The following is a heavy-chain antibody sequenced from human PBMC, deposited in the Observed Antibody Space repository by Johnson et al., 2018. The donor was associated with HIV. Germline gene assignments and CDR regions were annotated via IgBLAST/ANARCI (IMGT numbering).Heavy chain of an antibody. J-gene: IGHJ3*02. CDR2: IWHDGRDV. CDR3: AKDQHGPLVPTVMRDDAFDI. CDR1: GFTFSSYA. D-gene: IGHD5-12*01. V-gene: IGHV3-33*03. Sequence: QVQLVESGGGLVEPGGSLRLSCAASGFTFSSYAMHWVRQAPGKGLEWVAVIWHDGRDVYYADSVKGRFTVSRDNSKNAVYLQMNSLGAGETAVYYCAKDQHGPLVPTVMRDDAFDIWGQGTMVTVSS.